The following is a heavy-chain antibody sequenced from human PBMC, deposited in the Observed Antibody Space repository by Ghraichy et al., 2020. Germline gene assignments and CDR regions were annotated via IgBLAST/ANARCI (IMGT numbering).Heavy chain of an antibody. CDR2: ISYDGDDK. CDR3: AKDYDAHIGGDCSFFDY. CDR1: GFSFRSYG. J-gene: IGHJ4*02. D-gene: IGHD2-21*02. Sequence: GGSLRLSCEASGFSFRSYGMHWVRQAPGKGLEWVAVISYDGDDKKNADSVKGRFTISRDNTKNTLYLQINSLRGEDTAVYYCAKDYDAHIGGDCSFFDYWAQGTLVTGSS. V-gene: IGHV3-33*05.